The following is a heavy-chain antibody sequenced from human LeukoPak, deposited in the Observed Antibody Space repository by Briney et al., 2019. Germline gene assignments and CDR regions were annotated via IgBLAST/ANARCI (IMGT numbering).Heavy chain of an antibody. CDR3: ARVPPYYYGSRGWFDP. Sequence: SETLSLTCTVSGYSISSGYYWGWIRQPPGKGLEWIGSIYHSGSTYYNPSLKSRVTISVDKSKNQFSLKLSSVTAADTAVYYCARVPPYYYGSRGWFDPWGQGTLVTVSS. CDR2: IYHSGST. V-gene: IGHV4-38-2*02. CDR1: GYSISSGYY. D-gene: IGHD3-10*01. J-gene: IGHJ5*02.